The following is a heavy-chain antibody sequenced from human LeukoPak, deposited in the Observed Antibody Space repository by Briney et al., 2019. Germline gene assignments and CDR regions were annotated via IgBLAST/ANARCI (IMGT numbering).Heavy chain of an antibody. J-gene: IGHJ5*02. D-gene: IGHD1-7*01. Sequence: ASVKVSCKASGGTFSSYAISWVRQAPGQGLEWMGWINPNSGGTNYAQKFQGRVTMTRDTSISTAYMELSRLRSDDTAVYYCAREEEISITGTVNWFDPWGQGTLVTVSS. CDR1: GGTFSSYA. CDR3: AREEEISITGTVNWFDP. CDR2: INPNSGGT. V-gene: IGHV1-2*02.